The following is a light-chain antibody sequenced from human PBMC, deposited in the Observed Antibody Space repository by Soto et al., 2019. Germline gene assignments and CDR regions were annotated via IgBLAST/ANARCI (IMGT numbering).Light chain of an antibody. J-gene: IGKJ1*01. V-gene: IGKV3-15*01. CDR1: QNVRSN. CDR2: GAS. Sequence: EIVMTQSPATLSVSPGERATLSGRASQNVRSNLAWYQQKPGQAPRLLIYGASTRATGIPARFSGRGSGTEFILTISSLQSEDFAVYYCQQYDDWPETVGQGTKVDIK. CDR3: QQYDDWPET.